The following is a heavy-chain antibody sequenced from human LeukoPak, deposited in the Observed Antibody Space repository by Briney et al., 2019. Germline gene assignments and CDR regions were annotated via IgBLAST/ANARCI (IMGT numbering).Heavy chain of an antibody. J-gene: IGHJ4*02. CDR1: GFTFSFCG. CDR2: IRYDGGTK. D-gene: IGHD1-14*01. V-gene: IGHV3-30*02. Sequence: GGSLRLSCAASGFTFSFCGMHWVRQAPGKGLEWVAFIRYDGGTKLYADSVKGRVTISRDNSQNTLYLQMSSLRADDTAVYYCAKEEHNVGSYFDHWGQGTLVTVAS. CDR3: AKEEHNVGSYFDH.